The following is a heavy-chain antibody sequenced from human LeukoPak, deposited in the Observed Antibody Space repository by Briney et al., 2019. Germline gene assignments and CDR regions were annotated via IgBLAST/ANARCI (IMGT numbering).Heavy chain of an antibody. J-gene: IGHJ4*02. CDR1: GFTFGSYA. V-gene: IGHV3-23*01. CDR3: AKEYYDFWSGYPHDY. CDR2: ICGSGGST. D-gene: IGHD3-3*01. Sequence: GGSLRLSCAASGFTFGSYAMGWVRQGPGKGLEWVSAICGSGGSTYYADSVKGRFTISRDNSKNTLYLQMNSLRAEDTAVYYCAKEYYDFWSGYPHDYWGQGTLVTVSS.